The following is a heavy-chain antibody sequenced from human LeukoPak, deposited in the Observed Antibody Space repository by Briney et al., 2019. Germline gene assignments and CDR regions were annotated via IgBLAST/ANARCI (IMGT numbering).Heavy chain of an antibody. CDR3: ARSRGFGSTWSRYSGMDV. J-gene: IGHJ6*02. D-gene: IGHD6-13*01. CDR2: INSDASDT. CDR1: GYTFTNFW. Sequence: PGGSLRLSCEVSGYTFTNFWMHSVRRVPGKGLVWVSRINSDASDTNYADSVKGRFTISRDNARNTLYLQMNSLRAEDTAVYYCARSRGFGSTWSRYSGMDVWGPGTTVTVSS. V-gene: IGHV3-74*01.